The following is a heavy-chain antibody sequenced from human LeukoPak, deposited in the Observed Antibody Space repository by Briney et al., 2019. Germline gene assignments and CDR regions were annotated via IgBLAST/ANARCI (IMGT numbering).Heavy chain of an antibody. D-gene: IGHD2-21*01. CDR3: ARDLSGRIPHFDY. V-gene: IGHV1-18*01. J-gene: IGHJ4*02. Sequence: ASVKVSCKASGYTFTTYGISWVRQAPGQGLEWTGWSNTYIGNANYAQKFQGRVTMTTDTSTSTAYMELRSLRSDDTAVYYCARDLSGRIPHFDYWGQGTLVTVSS. CDR2: SNTYIGNA. CDR1: GYTFTTYG.